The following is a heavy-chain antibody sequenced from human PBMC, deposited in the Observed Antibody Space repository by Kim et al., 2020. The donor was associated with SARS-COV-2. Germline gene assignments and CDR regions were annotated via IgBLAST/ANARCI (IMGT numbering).Heavy chain of an antibody. CDR3: ARGTTVTYFDY. V-gene: IGHV1-18*01. CDR2: T. D-gene: IGHD4-17*01. Sequence: TTYAQKLQGRVTMTTDTSTSTAYRELRSLRSDDTAVYYCARGTTVTYFDYWGQGTLVTVSS. J-gene: IGHJ4*02.